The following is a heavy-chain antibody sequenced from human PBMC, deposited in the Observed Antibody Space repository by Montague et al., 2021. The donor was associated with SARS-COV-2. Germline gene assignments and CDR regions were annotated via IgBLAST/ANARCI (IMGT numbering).Heavy chain of an antibody. Sequence: SETLSLTCSVSGGSLSSLYWSWIRQSPGKGLEYIGYIHYSGGTNFSPSLNSRVTISLDTSKNQFSLNLRSVTTADTAVYYCARVAALDVFSVCYYGLDVWGQGTSVTVSS. J-gene: IGHJ6*02. V-gene: IGHV4-59*11. CDR3: ARVAALDVFSVCYYGLDV. CDR2: IHYSGGT. CDR1: GGSLSSLY. D-gene: IGHD5/OR15-5a*01.